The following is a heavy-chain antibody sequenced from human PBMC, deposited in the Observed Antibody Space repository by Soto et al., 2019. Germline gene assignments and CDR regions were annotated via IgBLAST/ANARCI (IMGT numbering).Heavy chain of an antibody. J-gene: IGHJ6*02. CDR3: ARGCGGDCHNGMDV. Sequence: VQLQESGPGLVKPSPTLSLTCTVSGGSINSGGYYWSWIRQHPGKGLEWIGYIYYSGSTYYNPSLKSRVTISVDTSKNQFSLKLSSVTAADTAVYYCARGCGGDCHNGMDVWGQGTTVTVSS. CDR2: IYYSGST. D-gene: IGHD2-21*02. V-gene: IGHV4-31*03. CDR1: GGSINSGGYY.